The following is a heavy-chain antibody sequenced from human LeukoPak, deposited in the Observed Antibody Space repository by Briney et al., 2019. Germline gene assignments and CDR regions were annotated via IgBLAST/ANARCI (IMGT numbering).Heavy chain of an antibody. Sequence: GGSLRLSCAASGFTFSSYAMSWVRQAPGKGPEWVAVIWYDGSNKYYADSVKGRFTISRDNSKSTLYLQMNSLRAEDTAVYYCAYGTGPWGQGTLVTVSS. CDR2: IWYDGSNK. V-gene: IGHV3-33*08. D-gene: IGHD3-10*01. CDR3: AYGTGP. J-gene: IGHJ5*02. CDR1: GFTFSSYA.